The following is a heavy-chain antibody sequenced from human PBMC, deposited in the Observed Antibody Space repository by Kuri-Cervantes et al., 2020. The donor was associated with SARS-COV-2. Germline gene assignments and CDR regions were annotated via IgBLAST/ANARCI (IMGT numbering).Heavy chain of an antibody. CDR3: ARDMYIPRIAARLGRSEPFDY. Sequence: GESLKISCAASGFTFSSFSMNWVRQAPGKGLEWVSSISSSSTYTHYADSVKGRFIISRDNAKNSLYLQMNSLRAEDMAVYYCARDMYIPRIAARLGRSEPFDYWGQGTLVTVSS. J-gene: IGHJ4*02. CDR1: GFTFSSFS. D-gene: IGHD6-6*01. CDR2: ISSSSTYT. V-gene: IGHV3-21*01.